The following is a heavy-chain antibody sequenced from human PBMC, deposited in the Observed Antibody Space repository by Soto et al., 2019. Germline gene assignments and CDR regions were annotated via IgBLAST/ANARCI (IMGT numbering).Heavy chain of an antibody. D-gene: IGHD2-8*01. V-gene: IGHV4-59*01. Sequence: SETLYLTCTVSGGSISSYYWSWIRQPPGKGLEWIGYIYYSGSTNYNPSLKSRVTISVDTSKNQFSLKLSSVTAADTAVYYCAEWAGEPRGGHDYSGQGTLVTVSS. CDR2: IYYSGST. CDR3: AEWAGEPRGGHDY. J-gene: IGHJ4*02. CDR1: GGSISSYY.